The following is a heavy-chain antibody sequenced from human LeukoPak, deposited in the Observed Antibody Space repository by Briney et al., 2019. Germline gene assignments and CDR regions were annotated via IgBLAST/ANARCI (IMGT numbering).Heavy chain of an antibody. V-gene: IGHV3-48*03. D-gene: IGHD6-19*01. CDR3: TRDGGGWSFDY. CDR1: GFTFSDYE. Sequence: GGSLRLSCAASGFTFSDYEINWVRQAPGKGLEWVSYISSSGSVKYNADSVKGRFTISRDNAKNSVYLQMNTRKAEDTAIYYCTRDGGGWSFDYWGQGTLVAVSS. CDR2: ISSSGSVK. J-gene: IGHJ4*02.